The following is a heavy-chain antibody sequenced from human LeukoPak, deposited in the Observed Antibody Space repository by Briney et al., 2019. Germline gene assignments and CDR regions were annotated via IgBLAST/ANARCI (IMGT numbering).Heavy chain of an antibody. Sequence: PGGSLRLSCAASGFAFSSYAMSWVRQTPGKGLEWVSTLSGSGGSTYYADSVKGRFTISRDNSKNTLYLQMNSLRAEDTAVYYCAKDTWNGPFDYWGQETLATVSS. V-gene: IGHV3-23*01. CDR2: LSGSGGST. CDR3: AKDTWNGPFDY. D-gene: IGHD1-1*01. CDR1: GFAFSSYA. J-gene: IGHJ4*02.